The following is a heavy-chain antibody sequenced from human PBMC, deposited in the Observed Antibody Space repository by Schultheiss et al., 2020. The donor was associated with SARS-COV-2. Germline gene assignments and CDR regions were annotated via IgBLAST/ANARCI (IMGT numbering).Heavy chain of an antibody. CDR1: GGSISSGGYY. CDR3: ARDYVSQLRGFDY. V-gene: IGHV4-31*03. D-gene: IGHD3-16*01. Sequence: TLSLTCTVSGGSISSGGYYWSWIRQHPGKGLEWIGYIYYSGSTYYNPSLKSRVTISVDTSKNQFSLKLSSVTAADTAVYYCARDYVSQLRGFDYWGQGTLVTVSS. J-gene: IGHJ4*02. CDR2: IYYSGST.